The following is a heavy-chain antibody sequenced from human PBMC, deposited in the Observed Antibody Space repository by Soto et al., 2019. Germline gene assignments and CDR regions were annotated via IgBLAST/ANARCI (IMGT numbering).Heavy chain of an antibody. V-gene: IGHV3-7*01. CDR1: GFTFSNYW. CDR2: VKRDGSEK. J-gene: IGHJ4*02. D-gene: IGHD7-27*01. CDR3: VRGAWGFDL. Sequence: EVQLVESGRGLVQPGGSLRLSCAASGFTFSNYWMTWVRQAPGKGLEWVANVKRDGSEKDYVDSVKGRFTISRDNAKNSLYLQMNSLRVEDTAVYYCVRGAWGFDLWGQGTLVTVSS.